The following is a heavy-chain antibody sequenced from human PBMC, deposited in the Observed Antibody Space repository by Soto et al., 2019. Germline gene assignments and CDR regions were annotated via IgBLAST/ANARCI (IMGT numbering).Heavy chain of an antibody. CDR1: GDSFSSGGYY. Sequence: QLQLQESGPGLVKPSQTLSLACTVSGDSFSSGGYYWSWIRQLPGKGLEWIGYIYYSGSTYYNPSLKGRITIALDTSKNQFALRRSSAAAADTAVYYCATATFSSGHHGYWGKGTLVTVSS. V-gene: IGHV4-31*03. CDR3: ATATFSSGHHGY. D-gene: IGHD2-8*02. J-gene: IGHJ4*02. CDR2: IYYSGST.